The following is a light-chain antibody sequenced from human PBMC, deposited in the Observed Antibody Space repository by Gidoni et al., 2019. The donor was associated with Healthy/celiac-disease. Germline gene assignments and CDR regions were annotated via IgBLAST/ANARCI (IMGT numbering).Light chain of an antibody. J-gene: IGLJ2*01. CDR2: EVS. V-gene: IGLV2-8*01. CDR1: SSDVGGYNY. Sequence: QSALTQPPSASGSPGQSVTISCTGTSSDVGGYNYVSWYQQHPGKAPKLMIYEVSKRPSGVPDRFSASKSGNTASLTVSGLQAEDEADYYCSSYAGTNNFRFGGGTKLTVL. CDR3: SSYAGTNNFR.